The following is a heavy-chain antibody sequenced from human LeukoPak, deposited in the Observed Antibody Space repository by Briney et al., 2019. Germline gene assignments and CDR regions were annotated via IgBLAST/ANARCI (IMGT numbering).Heavy chain of an antibody. CDR2: IYYSGST. CDR3: ARVDYDSSIHD. D-gene: IGHD3-22*01. CDR1: GGSISSGDYY. J-gene: IGHJ4*02. Sequence: SETLSLTCTVSGGSISSGDYYWSWIRQPPGKGLEWIGYIYYSGSTNYNPSLKSRVTISVDTSKNQFSLKLSSVTAADTAVYYYARVDYDSSIHDWGQGTLVTVSS. V-gene: IGHV4-61*08.